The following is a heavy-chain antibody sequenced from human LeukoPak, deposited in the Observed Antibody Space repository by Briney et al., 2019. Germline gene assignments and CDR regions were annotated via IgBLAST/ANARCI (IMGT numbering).Heavy chain of an antibody. Sequence: GGSLRLFCAASGFTFSSYGMHWVRQAPGKGLEWVAVISYDGSNKYYADSVKGRFTISRDNSKNTLNLQMNSLRAEDTAVYYCAKMQARDGMDVWGQGTTVTASS. V-gene: IGHV3-30*18. J-gene: IGHJ6*02. CDR1: GFTFSSYG. CDR3: AKMQARDGMDV. CDR2: ISYDGSNK.